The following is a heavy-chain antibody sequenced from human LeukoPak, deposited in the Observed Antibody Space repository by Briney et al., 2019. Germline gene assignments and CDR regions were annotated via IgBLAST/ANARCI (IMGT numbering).Heavy chain of an antibody. CDR2: IYYSGST. CDR3: ARVGLQYDAFDI. J-gene: IGHJ3*02. V-gene: IGHV4-59*01. D-gene: IGHD4-11*01. CDR1: GGCISSYY. Sequence: SETLSLTCTVSGGCISSYYWSWIRQPPGKGLEWIGYIYYSGSTNYNPSLKSRVTISVDTSKNQFSLKLSSVTAADTAVYYCARVGLQYDAFDIWGQGTMVTVSS.